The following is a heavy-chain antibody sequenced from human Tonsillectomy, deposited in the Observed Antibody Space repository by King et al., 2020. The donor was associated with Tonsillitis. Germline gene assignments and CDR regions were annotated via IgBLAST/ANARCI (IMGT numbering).Heavy chain of an antibody. CDR2: ISWDGGST. V-gene: IGHV3-43*01. Sequence: VQLVESGGVVVQPGGSLRLSCAASGFTFDDYTMHWVRQAPGKGLEWVSLISWDGGSTYYADSVKGRSTISRDNSKNSLYLQMNSLRTEDTALYYCAKDAMRWVAGDWGYFDYWGQGTLVTVSS. D-gene: IGHD2-15*01. CDR3: AKDAMRWVAGDWGYFDY. J-gene: IGHJ4*02. CDR1: GFTFDDYT.